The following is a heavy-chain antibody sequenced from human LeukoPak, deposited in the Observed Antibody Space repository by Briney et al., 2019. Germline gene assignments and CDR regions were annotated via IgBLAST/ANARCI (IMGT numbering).Heavy chain of an antibody. CDR2: INHSGST. J-gene: IGHJ6*02. CDR3: ARGPGGDYGGKGSYYYYYGMDV. Sequence: SSETLSLTCAVYGGSFSGYYWSWIRQPPGKGLEWIGEINHSGSTNYNPSLKSRVTISVDTSKNQFSLKLSSVTAADTAVYYCARGPGGDYGGKGSYYYYYGMDVWGQGTTVTVSS. V-gene: IGHV4-34*01. CDR1: GGSFSGYY. D-gene: IGHD4-17*01.